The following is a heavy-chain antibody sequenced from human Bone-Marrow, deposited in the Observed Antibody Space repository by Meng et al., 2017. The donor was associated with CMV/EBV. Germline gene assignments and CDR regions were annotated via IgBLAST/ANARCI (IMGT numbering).Heavy chain of an antibody. J-gene: IGHJ4*02. V-gene: IGHV3-15*04. CDR1: GFTFSNAR. CDR3: STIGLGGSYSLDY. CDR2: IESKSGGGTA. D-gene: IGHD1-26*01. Sequence: GESLKIPCAASGFTFSNARMSWVRQAPGKGLEWVGRIESKSGGGTADYGAPVKGRFTISRDDSKNAPYLQIDSLKSEDTAMYYCSTIGLGGSYSLDYWGQGTLVTVSS.